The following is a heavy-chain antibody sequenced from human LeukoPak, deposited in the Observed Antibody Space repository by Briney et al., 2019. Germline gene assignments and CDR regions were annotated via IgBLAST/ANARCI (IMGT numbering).Heavy chain of an antibody. Sequence: PGGSLRLSCAASGFTFDDYAMHWVRQAPGKGLEWVSLISGDGGSTHYADSVKGRFTISRDNSKNSLYLQMNSLRTEDTALYYCAKDHIVGAMGYFDYWGQGTLVTVSS. D-gene: IGHD1-26*01. CDR1: GFTFDDYA. CDR2: ISGDGGST. J-gene: IGHJ4*02. V-gene: IGHV3-43*02. CDR3: AKDHIVGAMGYFDY.